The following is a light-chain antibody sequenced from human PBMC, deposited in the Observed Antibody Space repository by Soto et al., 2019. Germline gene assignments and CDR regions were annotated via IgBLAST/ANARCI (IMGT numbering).Light chain of an antibody. CDR1: QSISSY. V-gene: IGKV1-39*01. CDR3: QQSYSTPPT. CDR2: AAS. J-gene: IGKJ5*01. Sequence: DIQMTQSPSSLSASVGDRVTITCRASQSISSYLNWYQQKPGKAPKLLIYAASSLQSGVPSRFSGSGYGTDFTLTISSLQPEDFATYYCQQSYSTPPTFAQGTRLEIK.